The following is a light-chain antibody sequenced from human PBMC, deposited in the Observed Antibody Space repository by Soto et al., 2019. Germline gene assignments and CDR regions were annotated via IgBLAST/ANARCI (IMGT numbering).Light chain of an antibody. Sequence: EIVLTQSPGTLSLSPGERATLSCRASQSVSSCYLAWYQQKPGQAPRRLIYGASARATGIPDRFSGSGSGTDFTLTSSRLEHEDFAVFYCQQYGSSPMYTFGQGTKLEIK. CDR1: QSVSSCY. CDR3: QQYGSSPMYT. V-gene: IGKV3-20*01. CDR2: GAS. J-gene: IGKJ2*01.